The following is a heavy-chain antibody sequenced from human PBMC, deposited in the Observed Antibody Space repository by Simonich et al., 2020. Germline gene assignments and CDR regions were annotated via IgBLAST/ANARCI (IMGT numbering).Heavy chain of an antibody. CDR3: ARTNAMRELDTMVRGVDYFDY. V-gene: IGHV1-69*09. D-gene: IGHD3-10*01. J-gene: IGHJ4*02. CDR1: GGTFSSYA. CDR2: VNPIRGIA. Sequence: QVQLVQSGAEVKKPGSSVKVSCKASGGTFSSYAISWVRQAPGQGLEWVGGVNPIRGIANYAQTFQGRVTITADKSTSTAYMELSSLRSEDTAVYYCARTNAMRELDTMVRGVDYFDYWGQGTLVTVSS.